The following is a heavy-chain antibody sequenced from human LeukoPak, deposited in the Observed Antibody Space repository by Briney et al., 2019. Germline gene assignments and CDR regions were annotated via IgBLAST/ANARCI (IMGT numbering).Heavy chain of an antibody. V-gene: IGHV3-7*01. Sequence: PGGSLRLSCAASGFTFSTYWMSWARQAPGKGLEWVANIKQDGSEKYYMDSVKGRFTISRDNAKNSLSLQMSSLRADDTAVYYCARVGRDSKYGYFDFWGQGTLVTVSS. CDR2: IKQDGSEK. D-gene: IGHD4-11*01. J-gene: IGHJ4*02. CDR3: ARVGRDSKYGYFDF. CDR1: GFTFSTYW.